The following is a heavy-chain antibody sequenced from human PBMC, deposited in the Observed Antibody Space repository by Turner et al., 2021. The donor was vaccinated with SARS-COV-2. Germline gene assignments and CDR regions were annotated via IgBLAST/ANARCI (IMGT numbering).Heavy chain of an antibody. D-gene: IGHD6-19*01. CDR2: TYSGGST. Sequence: EVQLVESGGGLIQPGGSLRLSCAASGFTVSSNYMSWVRQAPGKGLEWVSVTYSGGSTYYADSVKGRFTISRDNSKNTLYLKMNSLRAEDTAVHYCARGYSSGWYQSGAFDIWGQGTMVTVSS. J-gene: IGHJ3*02. CDR1: GFTVSSNY. V-gene: IGHV3-53*01. CDR3: ARGYSSGWYQSGAFDI.